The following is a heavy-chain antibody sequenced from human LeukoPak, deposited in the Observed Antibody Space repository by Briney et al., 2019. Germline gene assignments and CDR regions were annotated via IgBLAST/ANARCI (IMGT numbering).Heavy chain of an antibody. D-gene: IGHD3-22*01. CDR1: GGSFSGYY. Sequence: KPSETLSLTCAVYGGSFSGYYWSWIRQPPGKGLEWIGEINHSGSTNYNPSLKSRVTISADTSKNQFSLKLSSVTAADTAVYYCARRRYYYDSSGYFNYWGQGTLVTVSS. V-gene: IGHV4-34*01. J-gene: IGHJ4*02. CDR3: ARRRYYYDSSGYFNY. CDR2: INHSGST.